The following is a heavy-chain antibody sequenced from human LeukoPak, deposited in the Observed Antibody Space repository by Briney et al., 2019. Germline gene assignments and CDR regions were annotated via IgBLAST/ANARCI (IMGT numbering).Heavy chain of an antibody. CDR2: IYYSGST. V-gene: IGHV4-59*01. CDR1: GGSISSYY. Sequence: SETLSLTCTVSGGSISSYYWSWIRQPPGKGLEWIGYIYYSGSTNYNPSLKSRVTISVDTSKNQFSLKLSSVTAADTAVYYCASGTGIAAAGTFDYWGQGTLVTVSS. D-gene: IGHD6-13*01. CDR3: ASGTGIAAAGTFDY. J-gene: IGHJ4*02.